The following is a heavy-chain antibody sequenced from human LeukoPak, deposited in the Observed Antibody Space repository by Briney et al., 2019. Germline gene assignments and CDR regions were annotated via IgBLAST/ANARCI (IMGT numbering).Heavy chain of an antibody. Sequence: GGSLRLSCAASGFTFSDFTMNWVRQAPGKGLEWVPCISGSSSSYIYYSDSVRGRFTISRDNAKNSLHLQMNSLTAEDTAVYYCARAVPGLDYWGQGILVTVSS. CDR1: GFTFSDFT. CDR3: ARAVPGLDY. V-gene: IGHV3-21*01. CDR2: ISGSSSSYI. J-gene: IGHJ4*02. D-gene: IGHD1-14*01.